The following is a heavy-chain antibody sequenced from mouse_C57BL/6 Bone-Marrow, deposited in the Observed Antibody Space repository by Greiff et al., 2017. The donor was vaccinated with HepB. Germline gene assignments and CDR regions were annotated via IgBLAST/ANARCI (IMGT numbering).Heavy chain of an antibody. J-gene: IGHJ4*01. CDR1: GFNIKDDY. V-gene: IGHV14-4*01. CDR2: IDPENGDT. CDR3: TTCGYNYYAVDY. Sequence: VQLKQSGAELVRPGASVKLSCTASGFNIKDDYMHWVKQRPEQGLEWIGWIDPENGDTEYASKFQGKATITADTSSNTAYLQLNSLTSEDTAVYSCTTCGYNYYAVDYWGQGTSVTVSS. D-gene: IGHD2-2*01.